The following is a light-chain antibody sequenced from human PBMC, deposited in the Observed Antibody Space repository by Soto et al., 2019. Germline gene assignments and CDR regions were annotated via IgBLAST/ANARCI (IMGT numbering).Light chain of an antibody. CDR3: QQYQDWPPLT. CDR1: QSVRSN. Sequence: EIVMTQSPATLSVSPGERATLSCRASQSVRSNLAWYQLKPGQAPRLLIFGASTRATAIPARFSGSGSGTEFTLTISSLQSEDFAVYYYQQYQDWPPLTFGGGNKVEIK. CDR2: GAS. J-gene: IGKJ4*01. V-gene: IGKV3-15*01.